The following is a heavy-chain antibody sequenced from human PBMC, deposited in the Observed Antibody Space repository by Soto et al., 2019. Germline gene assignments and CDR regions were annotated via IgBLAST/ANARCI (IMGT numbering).Heavy chain of an antibody. CDR3: ARQMCHRSVLDSSAPWGDY. V-gene: IGHV3-30*03. Sequence: QVQLVESGGGVVQPGKSLRLSCAASGFTLSSYGMHWVRQAPGKGLEWLAVISYDESHKYYADSVKGRFTISRDTSKNARYVKMYPLRAEDRAVSYCARQMCHRSVLDSSAPWGDYWGHRTGVTVS. D-gene: IGHD6-25*01. J-gene: IGHJ4*01. CDR2: ISYDESHK. CDR1: GFTLSSYG.